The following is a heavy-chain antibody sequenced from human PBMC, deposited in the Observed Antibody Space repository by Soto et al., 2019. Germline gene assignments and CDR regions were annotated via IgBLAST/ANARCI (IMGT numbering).Heavy chain of an antibody. CDR2: IFSSSGTI. J-gene: IGHJ4*02. CDR3: ARQGIAAAGLFDY. CDR1: GFTFSKYS. Sequence: GGSLRLSCAASGFTFSKYSMNWVRQAPGKGLEWVSYIFSSSGTIYYADSVKGRFTISRDNAKNSLYLQMNSLRAEDTAVYYCARQGIAAAGLFDYWGQGTLVTVSS. V-gene: IGHV3-48*01. D-gene: IGHD6-13*01.